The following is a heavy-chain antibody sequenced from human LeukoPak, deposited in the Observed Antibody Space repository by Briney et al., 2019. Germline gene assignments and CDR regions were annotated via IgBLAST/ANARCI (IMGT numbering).Heavy chain of an antibody. CDR2: LSGSGGST. Sequence: PGGSLRLSCADSGVTFSSYAMCSVRQAPGERLEWGSALSGSGGSTYSADSVTGRFTISRDNSKNALYLQMNSLRAEDTAVYYCAKAPYSNYGDNWFDPWGQGTLVTVSS. J-gene: IGHJ5*02. D-gene: IGHD4-11*01. CDR1: GVTFSSYA. V-gene: IGHV3-23*01. CDR3: AKAPYSNYGDNWFDP.